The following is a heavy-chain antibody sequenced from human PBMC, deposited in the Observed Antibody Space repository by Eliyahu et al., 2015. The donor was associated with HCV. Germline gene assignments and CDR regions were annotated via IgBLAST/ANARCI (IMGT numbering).Heavy chain of an antibody. Sequence: EVQLLESGGGLVQPGGSLRLSCAASGFTFSSYDMXWVRQAPGKGLEWVSSISGDGGRTYYADSVKGRFTISRDSSKNTLYLRMNSLRVEDTAVYYCAKDAYITEAADDYWGQGTLVTVSS. D-gene: IGHD6-19*01. CDR2: ISGDGGRT. J-gene: IGHJ4*02. CDR3: AKDAYITEAADDY. V-gene: IGHV3-23*01. CDR1: GFTFSSYD.